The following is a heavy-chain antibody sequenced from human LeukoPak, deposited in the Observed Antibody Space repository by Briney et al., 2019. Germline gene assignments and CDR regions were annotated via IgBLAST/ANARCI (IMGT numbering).Heavy chain of an antibody. CDR3: ARDYNYYGMDV. D-gene: IGHD3-10*01. CDR2: IWYDGSNK. CDR1: GFTFSSYG. V-gene: IGHV3-33*01. J-gene: IGHJ6*02. Sequence: HPGGSLRLSCAASGFTFSSYGMHWVRQAPGKGLEWVAVIWYDGSNKYYADSVKGRFTISRDNSKNTLYLQMNSLRAEDTAVYYCARDYNYYGMDVWGQGTTVTVSS.